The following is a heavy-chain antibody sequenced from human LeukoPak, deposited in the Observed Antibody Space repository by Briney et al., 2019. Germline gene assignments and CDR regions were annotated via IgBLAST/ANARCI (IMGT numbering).Heavy chain of an antibody. J-gene: IGHJ4*02. D-gene: IGHD2-15*01. Sequence: SVKVSCKASGGTFSSYAISWVRQAPGQGLEWMGGIIPIFGTANYAQRFQGRATITADESTSTAYMELSSLRSEDTAVYYCARAPIYEEVVVAAEYYFDYWGQGTLVTVSS. V-gene: IGHV1-69*13. CDR3: ARAPIYEEVVVAAEYYFDY. CDR1: GGTFSSYA. CDR2: IIPIFGTA.